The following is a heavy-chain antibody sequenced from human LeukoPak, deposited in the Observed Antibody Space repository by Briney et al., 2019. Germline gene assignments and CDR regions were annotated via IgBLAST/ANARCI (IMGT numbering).Heavy chain of an antibody. V-gene: IGHV4-34*01. D-gene: IGHD4-17*01. CDR1: GGSFSGYY. CDR3: AREVYGDYADY. Sequence: SETLSLTCTVYGGSFSGYYWSWIRQPPGKGLEWIGEINHSGSTNYNPSLKSRVTISVDTSKNQFSLKLSSVTAADTAVYYCAREVYGDYADYWGQGTLVTVSS. CDR2: INHSGST. J-gene: IGHJ4*02.